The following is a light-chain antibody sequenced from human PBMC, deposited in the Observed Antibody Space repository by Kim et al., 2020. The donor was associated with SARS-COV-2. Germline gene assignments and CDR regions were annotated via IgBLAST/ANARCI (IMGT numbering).Light chain of an antibody. CDR3: QAWDSSHVV. Sequence: VSPGQTASITCSGDRLGDKYACWYQQKPGQAPVLVIYQDSKRPSGIPERFSGSNSGNTATLTISGTQAMDEADYYCQAWDSSHVVFGGGTQLTVL. CDR2: QDS. J-gene: IGLJ2*01. V-gene: IGLV3-1*01. CDR1: RLGDKY.